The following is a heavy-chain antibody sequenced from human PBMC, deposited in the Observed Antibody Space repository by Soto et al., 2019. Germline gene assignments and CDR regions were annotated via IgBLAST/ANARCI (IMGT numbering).Heavy chain of an antibody. V-gene: IGHV1-69*12. J-gene: IGHJ4*02. D-gene: IGHD3-10*01. Sequence: QVQLVQSGAEVKKPGSSVKVSCKASGGTLSSYAISWERQAPGQGLEWMGGISRIVGAADDAQKFQDRVTITADESTSTAYMELSSLRSEDTAVYYCASSYGSGSYYYQGFDYWGQGTLVTVSS. CDR1: GGTLSSYA. CDR2: ISRIVGAA. CDR3: ASSYGSGSYYYQGFDY.